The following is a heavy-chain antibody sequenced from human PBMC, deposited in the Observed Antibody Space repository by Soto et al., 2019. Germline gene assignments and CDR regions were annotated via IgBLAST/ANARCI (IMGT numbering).Heavy chain of an antibody. D-gene: IGHD3-22*01. CDR2: IYYSGST. V-gene: IGHV4-30-4*01. J-gene: IGHJ4*02. CDR3: AREDSSGYGRFAY. Sequence: PSETLSLTCTVSGGSISSGDYYWSWIRQPPGKVLEWIGYIYYSGSTYYNPSLKSRVTIXXXXSXNXFXLXXXSVTXADTAVYYCAREDSSGYGRFAYWGQGTLVPVSS. CDR1: GGSISSGDYY.